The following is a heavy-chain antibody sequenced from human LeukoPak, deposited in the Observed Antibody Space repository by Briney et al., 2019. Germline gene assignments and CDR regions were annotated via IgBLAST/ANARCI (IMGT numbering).Heavy chain of an antibody. Sequence: SVKVSCKASGGTFSSYAISWVRQAPGQVLEWMGGIIPIFGTANYAQKFQGRVTITADESTSTAYMELSSLRSEDTAVYYCARGGGYYDSSGYPVDYWGQGTLVTVSS. CDR1: GGTFSSYA. D-gene: IGHD3-22*01. CDR2: IIPIFGTA. J-gene: IGHJ4*02. V-gene: IGHV1-69*01. CDR3: ARGGGYYDSSGYPVDY.